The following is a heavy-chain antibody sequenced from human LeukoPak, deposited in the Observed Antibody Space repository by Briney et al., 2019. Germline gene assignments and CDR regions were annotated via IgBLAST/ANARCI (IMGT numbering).Heavy chain of an antibody. J-gene: IGHJ1*01. CDR1: GFTFSNYG. V-gene: IGHV3-33*06. CDR2: IWYDGSNK. CDR3: TKDYSGSYQYFQH. D-gene: IGHD1-26*01. Sequence: GGSLRLSCAASGFTFSNYGMHWVRQAPGKGLEWVALIWYDGSNKFYADSVKGRFTISRDNSRGTLYLQMSSQRAEDTAMYYCTKDYSGSYQYFQHWGQGTLVTVSA.